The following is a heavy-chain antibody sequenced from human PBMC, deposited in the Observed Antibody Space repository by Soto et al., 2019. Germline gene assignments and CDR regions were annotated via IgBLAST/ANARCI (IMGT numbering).Heavy chain of an antibody. J-gene: IGHJ2*01. CDR3: ARADFGVHEYFDL. Sequence: QVQLQESGPGLVKPSQTLSLTCTVSGGSIRSDGNYWSWIRQHPGKGLEWIGYIYYSGSTYYNPSLKSRVTISADTSKNQFSLKLSSVTAADTAVYYCARADFGVHEYFDLWGRGTLVTVSS. D-gene: IGHD3-3*01. CDR2: IYYSGST. V-gene: IGHV4-31*03. CDR1: GGSIRSDGNY.